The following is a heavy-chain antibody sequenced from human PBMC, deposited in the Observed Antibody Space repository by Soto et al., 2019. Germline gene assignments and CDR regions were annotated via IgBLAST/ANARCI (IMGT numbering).Heavy chain of an antibody. Sequence: QVQLVESGGGVVQPGRSLRLSCAASGFTFSSLGMHWVRQAPGKGLEWVAVISYDGSEKYYADSVKGRFTISRDNSKNTLSLQMNSLRAEDTAVYYCVKERTGTWDFGYWGQGTLVTVSS. CDR1: GFTFSSLG. D-gene: IGHD1-26*01. CDR3: VKERTGTWDFGY. V-gene: IGHV3-30*18. J-gene: IGHJ4*02. CDR2: ISYDGSEK.